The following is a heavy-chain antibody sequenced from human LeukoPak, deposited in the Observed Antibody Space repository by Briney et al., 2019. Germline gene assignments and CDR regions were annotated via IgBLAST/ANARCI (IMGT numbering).Heavy chain of an antibody. Sequence: QPGGSLRLSCAVSGFPFSGFWMSWSRQAPGKGLEWVASINSDGSEGYYADVVKGRFTISRDNAKNSLYLQINSLRAEDTAVYYCARSSYSSSSSVWGQGTMVTVSS. D-gene: IGHD6-6*01. J-gene: IGHJ3*01. V-gene: IGHV3-7*03. CDR3: ARSSYSSSSSV. CDR1: GFPFSGFW. CDR2: INSDGSEG.